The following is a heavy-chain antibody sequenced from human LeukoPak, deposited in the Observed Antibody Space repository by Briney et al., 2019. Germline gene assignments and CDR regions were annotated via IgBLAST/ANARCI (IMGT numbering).Heavy chain of an antibody. CDR2: IYYSGST. J-gene: IGHJ4*02. CDR1: GGSISSSSYY. Sequence: PSETLSLTCTVSGGSISSSSYYWGWIRQPPGKGLEWIGSIYYSGSTYYNPSLKSRVTTSVDTSKNQFSLKLSSVTAADAAVYYCAKGTSSGWYYFDYWGQGTLVTVSS. V-gene: IGHV4-39*01. D-gene: IGHD6-19*01. CDR3: AKGTSSGWYYFDY.